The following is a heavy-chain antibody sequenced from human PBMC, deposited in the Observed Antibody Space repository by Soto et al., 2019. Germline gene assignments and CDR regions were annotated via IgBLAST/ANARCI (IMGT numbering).Heavy chain of an antibody. CDR1: GFTVENNY. J-gene: IGHJ2*01. D-gene: IGHD3-22*01. V-gene: IGHV3-53*04. CDR3: ARRGLYYDRGGRDHWHIDL. Sequence: EVQLVESGGGLVQPGGSLTLSCAASGFTVENNYMTWVRQAPGKGLEWVSGMSGGGSSLYADSVKGRFTISRHSSNNALSLQVNTLRPEDTAIYYCARRGLYYDRGGRDHWHIDLWGHGILVTASS. CDR2: MSGGGSS.